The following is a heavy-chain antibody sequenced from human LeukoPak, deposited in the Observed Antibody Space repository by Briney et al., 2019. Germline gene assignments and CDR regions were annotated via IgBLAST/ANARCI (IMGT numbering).Heavy chain of an antibody. Sequence: GGSLRLSCAASGFTFSSYSMSWVRQAPGKGLEWVSSISSSSSYIYYADSVKGRFTISRDNAKNSLYLQMNSLRAEDTAVYYCARVGSSGWDYYMDVWGKGTTVTVSS. CDR1: GFTFSSYS. J-gene: IGHJ6*03. V-gene: IGHV3-21*01. CDR2: ISSSSSYI. CDR3: ARVGSSGWDYYMDV. D-gene: IGHD6-19*01.